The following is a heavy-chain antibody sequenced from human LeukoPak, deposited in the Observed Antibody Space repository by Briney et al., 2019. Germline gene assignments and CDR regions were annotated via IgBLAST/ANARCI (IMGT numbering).Heavy chain of an antibody. Sequence: GGSLRLSCAASGFTFSSYWMSWIRQAPGKGLEWVANIKKDGSEKYYVDSVKGRFTISRDNAKTSLYLHMNSLRAEDTAVYYCARHLSGVTGYTYGRGIDYWGQGTLVTVSS. CDR3: ARHLSGVTGYTYGRGIDY. V-gene: IGHV3-7*01. D-gene: IGHD5-18*01. J-gene: IGHJ4*02. CDR1: GFTFSSYW. CDR2: IKKDGSEK.